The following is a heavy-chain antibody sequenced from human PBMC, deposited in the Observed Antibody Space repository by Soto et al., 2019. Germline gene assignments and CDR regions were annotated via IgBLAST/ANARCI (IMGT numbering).Heavy chain of an antibody. V-gene: IGHV1-2*02. CDR3: GRGRSGQIVVFY. CDR2: IGPGSGAT. Sequence: ASVKVSCKASGYTFTGHYIHWVRQAPEQGPEWTGEIGPGSGATRYAQRFQGRVTMTRDMSITTVYMELNNLSPDDTAVYYCGRGRSGQIVVFYWGQGTPVTVSS. D-gene: IGHD1-26*01. CDR1: GYTFTGHY. J-gene: IGHJ4*02.